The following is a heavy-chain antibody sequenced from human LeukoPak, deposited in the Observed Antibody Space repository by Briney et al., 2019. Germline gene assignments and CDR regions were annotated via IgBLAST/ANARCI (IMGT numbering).Heavy chain of an antibody. CDR2: IYYSGST. J-gene: IGHJ4*02. V-gene: IGHV4-59*01. D-gene: IGHD6-13*01. CDR3: ARGLGAAAGILDY. Sequence: SETLSLTCTVSGGSLSSYYWSWIRQPAEKGLEWIGYIYYSGSTNYNPSLKSRVTISVDTSKNQFSLKLSSVPAADTAVYYCARGLGAAAGILDYWGQGTLVTVSS. CDR1: GGSLSSYY.